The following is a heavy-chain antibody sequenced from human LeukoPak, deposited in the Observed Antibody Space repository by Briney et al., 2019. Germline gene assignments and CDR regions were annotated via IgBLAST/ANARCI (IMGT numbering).Heavy chain of an antibody. J-gene: IGHJ4*02. Sequence: GGSLRLSCAASGFTFSTYSMNWVRQAPGKGLEWVSSISSSSSYIYYADSVKGRFTISRDNAKNSLYLQMNSLRVEDTAVYYCARQPLLRYFGPIDYWGQGTLVTVSS. CDR2: ISSSSSYI. V-gene: IGHV3-21*01. CDR3: ARQPLLRYFGPIDY. D-gene: IGHD3-9*01. CDR1: GFTFSTYS.